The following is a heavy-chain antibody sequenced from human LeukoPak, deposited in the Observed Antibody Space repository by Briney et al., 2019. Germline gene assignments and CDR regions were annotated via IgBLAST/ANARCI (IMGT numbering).Heavy chain of an antibody. J-gene: IGHJ4*02. D-gene: IGHD2-15*01. CDR2: IYHSGST. CDR3: ARDNEGSFDY. CDR1: GYSISSGYY. Sequence: SETLSLTCTVSGYSISSGYYWGWIRQPPGKGLEWIGSIYHSGSTYYNPSLKSRVTISVDTSKNQFSLKLSSVTAADTAVYYCARDNEGSFDYWGQGTLVTVSS. V-gene: IGHV4-38-2*02.